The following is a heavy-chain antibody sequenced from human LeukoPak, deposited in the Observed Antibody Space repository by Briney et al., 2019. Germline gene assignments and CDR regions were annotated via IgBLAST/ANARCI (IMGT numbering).Heavy chain of an antibody. J-gene: IGHJ5*02. CDR1: GYTFPSYG. CDR2: ISAYNGNT. D-gene: IGHD6-13*01. CDR3: ARDTAEKIAAAGTDWFDP. Sequence: ASVKVSCKASGYTFPSYGISWVRQAPGQGLEWMGWISAYNGNTNYAQKLQGRVTMTTDTSTSTAYMELRSLRSDDTAVYYCARDTAEKIAAAGTDWFDPWGQGTLVTVSS. V-gene: IGHV1-18*01.